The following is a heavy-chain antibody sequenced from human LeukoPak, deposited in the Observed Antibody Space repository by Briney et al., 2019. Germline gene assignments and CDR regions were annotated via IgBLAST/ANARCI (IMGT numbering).Heavy chain of an antibody. J-gene: IGHJ4*02. Sequence: GGSLRLSCAASGFTFSSYGMHWVRQAPGKGLEWVAFIRYDGSNKYYADSVKGRFTISRGNSKNTLYLQMNSLRAEDTGVYYCAKDWARGARIRYYFDYWGQGTLVTVSS. CDR1: GFTFSSYG. CDR2: IRYDGSNK. CDR3: AKDWARGARIRYYFDY. D-gene: IGHD3-10*01. V-gene: IGHV3-30*02.